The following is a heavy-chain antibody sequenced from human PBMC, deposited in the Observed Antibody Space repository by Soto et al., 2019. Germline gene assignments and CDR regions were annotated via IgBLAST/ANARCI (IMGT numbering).Heavy chain of an antibody. CDR3: AKDRRDGWLQPTVGEY. Sequence: GGSLRLSCAASGFTFSSYAMSWVRQAPGKGLEWVSAISGSGGSTYYADSVKGRFTISRDNSKNTLYLQMNSLRAEDTAVYYCAKDRRDGWLQPTVGEYWGQGTLVTVSS. CDR1: GFTFSSYA. CDR2: ISGSGGST. J-gene: IGHJ4*02. V-gene: IGHV3-23*01. D-gene: IGHD5-12*01.